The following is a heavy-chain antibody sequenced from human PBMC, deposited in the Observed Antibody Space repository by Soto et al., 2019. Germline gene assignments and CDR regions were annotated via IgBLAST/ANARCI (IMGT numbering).Heavy chain of an antibody. CDR2: INHSGST. CDR1: GGSFSGYY. J-gene: IGHJ5*02. V-gene: IGHV4-34*01. Sequence: QVQLQQWGAGLLKPSETLSLTCAVYGGSFSGYYWSWIRQPPGKGLEWIGEINHSGSTNYNPSLKSRVTISVDTSKNQFSLKLSSVTAADTAVYYCAREGRLSNWFDPWGQATLVTVSS. CDR3: AREGRLSNWFDP. D-gene: IGHD6-6*01.